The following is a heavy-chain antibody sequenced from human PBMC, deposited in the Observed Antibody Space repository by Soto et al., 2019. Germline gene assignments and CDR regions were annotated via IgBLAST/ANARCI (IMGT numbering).Heavy chain of an antibody. CDR1: GYSFTSYW. CDR3: ARQMSYYYDSSGYTFDY. J-gene: IGHJ4*02. V-gene: IGHV5-51*01. Sequence: GESLKISCXGSGYSFTSYWIGWVRQMPGKGLEWMGIIYPGDPDTRYSPSFQGQVTISADKSISTAYLQWSSLKASDTAMYYCARQMSYYYDSSGYTFDYWGQGTLVTVSS. CDR2: IYPGDPDT. D-gene: IGHD3-22*01.